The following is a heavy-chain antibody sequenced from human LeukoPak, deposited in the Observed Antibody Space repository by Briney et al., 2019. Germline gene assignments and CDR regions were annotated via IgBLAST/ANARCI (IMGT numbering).Heavy chain of an antibody. V-gene: IGHV3-30*02. CDR1: GFSFSTFG. Sequence: PGGSLRLSCAASGFSFSTFGMRWVRPTAGRGLEWVAHIPKEESNKYYAGSVRGRFTISRDSYTNTRFLQMNNLRIEDTAVYYWANDNPVLDYWGQGTLVTVSS. J-gene: IGHJ4*02. CDR3: ANDNPVLDY. CDR2: IPKEESNK.